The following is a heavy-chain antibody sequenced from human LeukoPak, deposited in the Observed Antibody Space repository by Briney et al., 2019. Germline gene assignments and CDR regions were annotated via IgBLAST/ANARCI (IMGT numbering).Heavy chain of an antibody. J-gene: IGHJ4*02. V-gene: IGHV3-48*04. CDR1: GFTFSSYW. CDR3: ARDSYAMPGAFDY. D-gene: IGHD2-2*01. CDR2: ISSSSSTI. Sequence: GGSLRLSCAASGFTFSSYWMHWVRQAPGKGLEWVSYISSSSSTIYYADSVKGRFTISRDNAKNSLYLQMNSLRAEDTAVYYCARDSYAMPGAFDYWGQGTLVTVSS.